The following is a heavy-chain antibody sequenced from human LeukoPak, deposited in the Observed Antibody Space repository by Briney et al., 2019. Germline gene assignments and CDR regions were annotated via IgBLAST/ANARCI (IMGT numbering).Heavy chain of an antibody. CDR1: GFTFTDYT. CDR3: ARARSNNYSYGMDV. V-gene: IGHV3-30*04. CDR2: ISYDGANK. D-gene: IGHD2-8*01. J-gene: IGHJ6*02. Sequence: GRSLRLSCAASGFTFTDYTMHWVRQAPGKGLEWVAVISYDGANKYYVDSVKGRFTISRDDSKNTLYLQMNSRRTEDTAVYYCARARSNNYSYGMDVWGQGTTVTVSS.